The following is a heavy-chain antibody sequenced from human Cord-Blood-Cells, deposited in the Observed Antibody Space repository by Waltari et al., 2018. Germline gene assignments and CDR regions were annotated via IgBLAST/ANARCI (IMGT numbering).Heavy chain of an antibody. CDR3: ARVAVYGDVFDY. V-gene: IGHV3-74*01. D-gene: IGHD4-17*01. Sequence: EVQLVESGGGLVQPGGSLRVSCADSGFTVSSYWMHWVLQAPGKGLVWVSRINSDGSSTSYADSVKGRFTISRDNAKNTLYLQMNSLRAEDTAVYYCARVAVYGDVFDYWGQGTLVTVSS. CDR1: GFTVSSYW. J-gene: IGHJ4*02. CDR2: INSDGSST.